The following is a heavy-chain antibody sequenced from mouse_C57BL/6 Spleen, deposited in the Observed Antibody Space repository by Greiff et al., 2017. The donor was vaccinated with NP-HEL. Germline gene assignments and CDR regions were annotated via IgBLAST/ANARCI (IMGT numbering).Heavy chain of an antibody. J-gene: IGHJ1*03. V-gene: IGHV1-80*01. CDR1: GYAFSSYW. CDR2: IYPGDGDT. D-gene: IGHD2-4*01. CDR3: LYDYDWYFDV. Sequence: QVQLKQSGAELVKPGASVKISCKASGYAFSSYWMNWVKQRPGKGLEWIGQIYPGDGDTNYNGKFKGKATLTADKSSSTAYMQLSSLTSEDSAVYFCLYDYDWYFDVWGTGTTVTVSS.